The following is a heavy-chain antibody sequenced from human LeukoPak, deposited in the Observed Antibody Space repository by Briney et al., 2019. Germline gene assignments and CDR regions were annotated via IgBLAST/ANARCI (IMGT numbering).Heavy chain of an antibody. CDR3: ATNILVRDIINWFDP. CDR1: VYSFADYY. Sequence: EASVKVSCKASVYSFADYYMHWVRQAPGQGLEWMGWIKPNSGDTRSAQKFQGRVTITRDTSISTAYMELSSLRYDDTAVYYCATNILVRDIINWFDPWGQGTLVTVSS. V-gene: IGHV1-2*02. CDR2: IKPNSGDT. D-gene: IGHD3-10*01. J-gene: IGHJ5*02.